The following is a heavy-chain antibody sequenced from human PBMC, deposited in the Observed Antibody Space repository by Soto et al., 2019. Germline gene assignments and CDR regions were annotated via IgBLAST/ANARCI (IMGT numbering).Heavy chain of an antibody. CDR1: GYSISSPNF. CDR3: ARTTAVPNTLRSRYFFDY. Sequence: SETLSLTCAVSGYSISSPNFWGWIRQPPGKGLEWIGSIYHSGTTNYNPSLKSRVTISVDLPKNQFSLRLSSVTTADTALYYCARTTAVPNTLRSRYFFDYWGQGTLVTVSS. J-gene: IGHJ4*02. D-gene: IGHD4-17*01. CDR2: IYHSGTT. V-gene: IGHV4-38-2*01.